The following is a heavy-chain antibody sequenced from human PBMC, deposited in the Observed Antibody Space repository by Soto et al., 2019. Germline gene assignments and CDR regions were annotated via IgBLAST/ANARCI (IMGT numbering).Heavy chain of an antibody. J-gene: IGHJ6*02. CDR1: GGTFSSYA. Sequence: QVQLVQSGAEVKKPGSSVKVSCTASGGTFSSYAISWVRQAPGQGLEWLGGIIPIFGTANYAQKFQGRVTITAHESTSTAYMERSSLRSEATAVYYCARVGDGYNDGGPNYSYSGMDVWGQGTKVTVSS. D-gene: IGHD5-12*01. V-gene: IGHV1-69*01. CDR2: IIPIFGTA. CDR3: ARVGDGYNDGGPNYSYSGMDV.